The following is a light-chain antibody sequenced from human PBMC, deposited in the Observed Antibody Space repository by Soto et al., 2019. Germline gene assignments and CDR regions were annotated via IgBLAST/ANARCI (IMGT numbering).Light chain of an antibody. V-gene: IGKV1-5*01. CDR3: QQYDSYSRT. Sequence: DIQMTHAPSTLSASIGDRVTITCRASRNLSPWLAWYQQRPGKAPKLLIFDVSTLESGVPSRFSGSGCGTEFTITISSQQPDDFATYYCQQYDSYSRTFGQGTKVEIK. CDR2: DVS. CDR1: RNLSPW. J-gene: IGKJ1*01.